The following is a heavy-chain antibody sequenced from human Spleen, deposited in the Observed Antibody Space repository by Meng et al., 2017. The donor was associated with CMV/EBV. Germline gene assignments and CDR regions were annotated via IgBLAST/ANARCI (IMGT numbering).Heavy chain of an antibody. CDR3: ARGPATVVSWNFHHGVDV. Sequence: SETLSLTCTISGGSISSSSYYWGWIRQPPGKGLEWIGSIYYSGSTYYNPSLKSRVTITEDTSKNQFYLRLSSVTAADTAIYYCARGPATVVSWNFHHGVDVWGQGTAVTVSS. CDR2: IYYSGST. CDR1: GGSISSSSYY. J-gene: IGHJ6*02. V-gene: IGHV4-39*07. D-gene: IGHD1-7*01.